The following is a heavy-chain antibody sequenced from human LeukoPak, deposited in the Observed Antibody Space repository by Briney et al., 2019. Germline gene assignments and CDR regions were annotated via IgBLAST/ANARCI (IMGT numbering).Heavy chain of an antibody. CDR3: ARTRMGGYSGYDS. CDR2: INWNGGST. V-gene: IGHV3-20*04. CDR1: GFTFSSYS. J-gene: IGHJ4*02. D-gene: IGHD5-12*01. Sequence: GGSLRLSCAASGFTFSSYSMNWVRQAPGKGLEWVSGINWNGGSTGYADSVKGRFTISRDNAKNSLYLQMNSLRAEDTALYYCARTRMGGYSGYDSWGQGTLVTVSS.